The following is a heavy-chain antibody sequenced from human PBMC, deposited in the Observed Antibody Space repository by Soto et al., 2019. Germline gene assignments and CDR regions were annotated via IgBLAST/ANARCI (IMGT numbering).Heavy chain of an antibody. CDR2: ISGSGGST. D-gene: IGHD3-22*01. CDR3: AKSLSSGSPYYFDY. Sequence: GSLRLSCAASGFTFSSYAMSWVRQAPGKGLEWVSAISGSGGSTYYADSVKGRFTISRDNSKNSLYLQMNSLRTEDTALYYCAKSLSSGSPYYFDYWGQGTLVTLS. CDR1: GFTFSSYA. V-gene: IGHV3-23*01. J-gene: IGHJ4*02.